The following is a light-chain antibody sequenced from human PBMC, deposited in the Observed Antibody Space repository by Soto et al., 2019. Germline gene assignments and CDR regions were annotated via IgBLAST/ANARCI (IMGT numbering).Light chain of an antibody. CDR1: QAISY. J-gene: IGKJ4*01. CDR3: QQPNSSPLT. Sequence: DIQLTQSPSSLSASVGDRVTITCRASQAISYVAWYQQRPGKAPNLLIYAVSTLQSGVPSRFSGSGSGTDFTITINSMQPEDFGTYYCQQPNSSPLTFGGGTGVEIK. CDR2: AVS. V-gene: IGKV1-9*01.